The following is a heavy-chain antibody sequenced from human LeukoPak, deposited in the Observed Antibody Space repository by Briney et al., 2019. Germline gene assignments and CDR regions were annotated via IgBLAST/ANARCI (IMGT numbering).Heavy chain of an antibody. Sequence: SETLSLTCAVYGGSFSGYYWSWIRQSPGKGLEWIGEINHSGSTNYNPSLKSRVTISVDTSKNQFSLKLSSVTAADTAVYYCARSGEVAATVYWGQGTLVTVSS. CDR3: ARSGEVAATVY. CDR1: GGSFSGYY. V-gene: IGHV4-34*01. D-gene: IGHD2-15*01. CDR2: INHSGST. J-gene: IGHJ4*02.